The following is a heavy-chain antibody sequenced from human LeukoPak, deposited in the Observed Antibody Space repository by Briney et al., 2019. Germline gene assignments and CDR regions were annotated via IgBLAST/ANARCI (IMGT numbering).Heavy chain of an antibody. J-gene: IGHJ4*02. CDR2: MNPNTGRT. CDR3: ARLSQTPDYYTLGGYYYLGY. V-gene: IGHV1-8*01. CDR1: RYTFTIYD. D-gene: IGHD3-10*01. Sequence: ASVTVSFKASRYTFTIYDINWVREAAGQGLEWMGWMNPNTGRTGYAQKFQGRITMTRDTSINTAYMELTNLRSEDTAIYYCARLSQTPDYYTLGGYYYLGYWGQGTPVTVSS.